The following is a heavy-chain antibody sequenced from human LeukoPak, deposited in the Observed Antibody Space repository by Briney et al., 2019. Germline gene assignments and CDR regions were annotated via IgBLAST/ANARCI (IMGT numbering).Heavy chain of an antibody. CDR3: ARANGIAVAGTFDY. Sequence: PGGSLRLSCAASGFTFDDYGMSWVRQAPGKGLEWVSGINWNGGSTGYADSVKGRFTISRDNAKNSLYLQMNSLRAEDTALYYCARANGIAVAGTFDYWGQGTLVTVSS. CDR2: INWNGGST. CDR1: GFTFDDYG. V-gene: IGHV3-20*04. J-gene: IGHJ4*02. D-gene: IGHD6-19*01.